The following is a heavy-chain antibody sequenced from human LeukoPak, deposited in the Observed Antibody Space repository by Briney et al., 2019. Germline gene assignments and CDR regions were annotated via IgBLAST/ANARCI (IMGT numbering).Heavy chain of an antibody. J-gene: IGHJ4*02. CDR2: ISGGGGST. V-gene: IGHV3-23*01. CDR3: ARWDFDY. CDR1: GFTFSSYA. D-gene: IGHD5-24*01. Sequence: PGGSLRLSCAASGFTFSSYAMSWVRQAPGKGLEWVSGISGGGGSTDYADSVKGRFTISRDNSKNTLHLQMNSLTAEDTAVYYCARWDFDYWGQGTLVTVSS.